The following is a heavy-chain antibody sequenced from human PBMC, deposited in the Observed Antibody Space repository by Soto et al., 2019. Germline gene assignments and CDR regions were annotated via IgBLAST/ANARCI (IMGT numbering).Heavy chain of an antibody. D-gene: IGHD5-18*01. CDR1: GGTFSSYA. Sequence: VPLVQSGAEVKKPGSSVKVSCKASGGTFSSYAISWVRQAPGQGLEWMGGIIPIFGTANYAQKFQGRVTITADESTSTAYMELSSLRSEDTAVYHCARDRAGYSYGYPYYFDYWGQGTLVTVSS. J-gene: IGHJ4*02. CDR2: IIPIFGTA. V-gene: IGHV1-69*01. CDR3: ARDRAGYSYGYPYYFDY.